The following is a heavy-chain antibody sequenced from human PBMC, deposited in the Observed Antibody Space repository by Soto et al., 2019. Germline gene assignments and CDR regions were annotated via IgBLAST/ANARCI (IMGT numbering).Heavy chain of an antibody. CDR2: TYYRSKWYN. V-gene: IGHV6-1*01. J-gene: IGHJ6*01. CDR3: ARDGSIAASIYYYGMDV. D-gene: IGHD6-6*01. CDR1: VDSVSSNSAA. Sequence: PSETLSLTCAISVDSVSSNSAACNWIRQSPSRGLEWLGRTYYRSKWYNDYAVSVKSRITINPDTSKNQFSLQLNSVTPEDTAVYYCARDGSIAASIYYYGMDVWGQGTRVTVS.